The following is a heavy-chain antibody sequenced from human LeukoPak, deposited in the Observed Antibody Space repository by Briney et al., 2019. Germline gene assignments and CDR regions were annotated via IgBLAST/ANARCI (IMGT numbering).Heavy chain of an antibody. D-gene: IGHD6-13*01. V-gene: IGHV3-20*04. CDR1: GFTFDDYG. Sequence: PGGSLRLSCAASGFTFDDYGMSWVRQAPGKGLEWVSGINWNGGSTGYADSVKGRFTISRDNAKNSLYLQMNSLRAEDTALYYCARVGRGSWYGIYYYYYMDVWGKGTTVTVSS. J-gene: IGHJ6*03. CDR2: INWNGGST. CDR3: ARVGRGSWYGIYYYYYMDV.